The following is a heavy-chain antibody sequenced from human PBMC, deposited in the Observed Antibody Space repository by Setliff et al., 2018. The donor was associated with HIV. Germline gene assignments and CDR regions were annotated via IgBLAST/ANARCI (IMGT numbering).Heavy chain of an antibody. CDR3: ARHTMVPGAHWFDP. J-gene: IGHJ5*02. V-gene: IGHV3-11*01. D-gene: IGHD3-10*01. Sequence: RLSCAASGFTFRDYYMSWIRQAPGKGLDWVSYISSTSSTVYYADSVKGRFTISRDNAKNSLYLQMNSLRAEDTAVYYCARHTMVPGAHWFDPWGQGTLVTVSS. CDR1: GFTFRDYY. CDR2: ISSTSSTV.